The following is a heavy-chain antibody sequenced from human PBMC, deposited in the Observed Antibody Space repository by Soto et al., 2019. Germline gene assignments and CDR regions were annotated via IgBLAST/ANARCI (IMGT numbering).Heavy chain of an antibody. CDR3: VREGLGEHIVPFDI. CDR2: MDSSGNT. CDR1: EFTLSDYA. D-gene: IGHD3-10*01. V-gene: IGHV3-13*01. J-gene: IGHJ3*02. Sequence: EVQLVESGGGLVQPGGSLRLSCVASEFTLSDYAMNWVRQATGKGLEWVSSMDSSGNTDHAGSVQGRFTISRESATNPLYLQMNSLRVGDTAVYFSVREGLGEHIVPFDIWGQGTMVTASS.